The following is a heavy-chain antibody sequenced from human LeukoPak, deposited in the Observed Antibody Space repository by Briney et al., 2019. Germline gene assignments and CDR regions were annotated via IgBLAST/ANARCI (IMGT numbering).Heavy chain of an antibody. Sequence: GGSLRLSCAASGFTFSSYWMHWVRQAPGKGLVWVSRISSAGSTTNYADSVKGRFTISRDNSKNTLYLQMNSLRAEDTAVYYCARDLYVGYCSGGSCSSGMDVWGQGTTVTVSS. CDR3: ARDLYVGYCSGGSCSSGMDV. V-gene: IGHV3-74*01. CDR2: ISSAGSTT. D-gene: IGHD2-15*01. J-gene: IGHJ6*02. CDR1: GFTFSSYW.